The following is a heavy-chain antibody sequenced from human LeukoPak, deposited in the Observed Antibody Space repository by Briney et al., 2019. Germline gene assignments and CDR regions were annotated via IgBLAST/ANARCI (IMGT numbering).Heavy chain of an antibody. V-gene: IGHV4-39*01. Sequence: SETLSLTCTVSGGSISSSSYYWGWIRQPPGTGLEWIGSIYYSGSTYYNPSLKSRVTISVDTSKNQFSLKLSSVTAADTAVYYCARLGILLGVAFDIWGQGTMVTVSS. CDR2: IYYSGST. CDR3: ARLGILLGVAFDI. CDR1: GGSISSSSYY. J-gene: IGHJ3*02. D-gene: IGHD2-8*01.